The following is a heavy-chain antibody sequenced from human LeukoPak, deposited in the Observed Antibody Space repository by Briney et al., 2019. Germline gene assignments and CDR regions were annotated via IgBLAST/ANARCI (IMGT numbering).Heavy chain of an antibody. J-gene: IGHJ3*02. V-gene: IGHV3-74*01. CDR2: INTDGSNT. D-gene: IGHD1-26*01. Sequence: GGSLRLSCAASGFTFSRYWMHWVRQAPGKGLVWVSRINTDGSNTTYADSVKGRFSISRDNAKNTLYLQMNSLGAEDTAVYYCARSGGTYSFAMWGQGTMVTVSS. CDR1: GFTFSRYW. CDR3: ARSGGTYSFAM.